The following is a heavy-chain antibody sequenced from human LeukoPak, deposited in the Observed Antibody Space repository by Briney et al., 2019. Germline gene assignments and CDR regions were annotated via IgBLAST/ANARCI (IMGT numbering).Heavy chain of an antibody. J-gene: IGHJ4*02. CDR3: ARKTDSGGQGDY. CDR1: GFTVSNNY. D-gene: IGHD3-22*01. CDR2: IYSGGST. V-gene: IGHV3-66*01. Sequence: GGALRLSCAASGFTVSNNYMRWVRQAPGKGLEWVSLIYSGGSTYYADSVKGRFIISRDNSKNTLYLQMNSLRAEDTAVYYCARKTDSGGQGDYWGPGTLVTVSS.